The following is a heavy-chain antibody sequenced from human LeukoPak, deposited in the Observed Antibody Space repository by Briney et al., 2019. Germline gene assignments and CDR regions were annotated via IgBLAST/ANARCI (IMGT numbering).Heavy chain of an antibody. CDR1: GGTFSSYA. V-gene: IGHV1-69*13. Sequence: SVKVSCKASGGTFSSYAISWVRQAPGQGLEWMGGIIPIFGTANYAQKFQGRVTITADESTSTAYMELSSLRSEDTAVYYYARGEEYSSSSDYWGQGTLVTVSS. D-gene: IGHD6-6*01. CDR3: ARGEEYSSSSDY. CDR2: IIPIFGTA. J-gene: IGHJ4*02.